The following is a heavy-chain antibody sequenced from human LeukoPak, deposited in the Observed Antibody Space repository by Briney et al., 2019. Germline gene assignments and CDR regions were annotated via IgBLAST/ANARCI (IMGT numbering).Heavy chain of an antibody. J-gene: IGHJ6*03. Sequence: GESLKISCKGSGSSFTSYWIGWVRQMPGKGLEWMGIIYPDDSDTRYSPSFEGQVIISVDKSINTAYLQWSSLKASDTATYYCARHGHCTNGVCYSNYYYYMDVWGKGTTVTVSS. CDR1: GSSFTSYW. CDR2: IYPDDSDT. V-gene: IGHV5-51*01. CDR3: ARHGHCTNGVCYSNYYYYMDV. D-gene: IGHD2-8*01.